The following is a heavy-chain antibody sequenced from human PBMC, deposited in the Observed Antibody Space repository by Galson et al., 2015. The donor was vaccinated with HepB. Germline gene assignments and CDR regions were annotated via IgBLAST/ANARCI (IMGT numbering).Heavy chain of an antibody. D-gene: IGHD6-19*01. CDR2: IYYSGST. Sequence: ETLSLTCTVSGGSISSSSYYWGWIRQPPGKGLEWIGSIYYSGSTYYNPSLKSRVTISVDTSKNQFSLKLSSVTAADTAVYYCARRIAYSSGWSWVGRTDFDYWGQGTLVTVSS. CDR1: GGSISSSSYY. J-gene: IGHJ4*02. V-gene: IGHV4-39*01. CDR3: ARRIAYSSGWSWVGRTDFDY.